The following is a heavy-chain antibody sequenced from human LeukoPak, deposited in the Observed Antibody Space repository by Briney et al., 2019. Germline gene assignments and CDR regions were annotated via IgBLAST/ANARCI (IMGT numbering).Heavy chain of an antibody. CDR1: GYTFTGYY. CDR2: INPNSGGT. J-gene: IGHJ4*02. CDR3: ARGTGDADY. Sequence: ASVKVSCKASGYTFTGYYMHWVRQAPGQGLEWMGWINPNSGGTNYAQKFQGRVAMTRDRSISTAYMELSRLRPDDTAVYYCARGTGDADYWGQGTLVTVSS. V-gene: IGHV1-2*02. D-gene: IGHD7-27*01.